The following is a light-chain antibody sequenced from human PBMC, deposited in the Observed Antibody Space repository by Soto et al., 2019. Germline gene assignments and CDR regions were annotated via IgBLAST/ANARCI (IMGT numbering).Light chain of an antibody. CDR3: QQAYSFPLT. V-gene: IGKV1-12*01. CDR1: QDISSW. Sequence: DIQMPQSQSSVSASVGDRVPITCRASQDISSWLAWYQQKPGKAPKLLIYAASTLQSGVPSRFSGSGSGTDFTLTISSLQPEDFATYYCQQAYSFPLTCGRGTKVDIK. J-gene: IGKJ4*01. CDR2: AAS.